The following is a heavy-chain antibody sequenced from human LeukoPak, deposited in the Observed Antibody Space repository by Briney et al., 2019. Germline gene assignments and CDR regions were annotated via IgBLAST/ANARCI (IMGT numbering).Heavy chain of an antibody. Sequence: PGGSLRLSCAASGFTFSNYAMTWVRQAPGKGLEWVSGITGSGVGTHYADSVKGRFTISRDNSKNTLYLQMNSLRAEDTAVYYCAKNLPPTYYYDSSGYSVVDYWGQGTLVTVSS. V-gene: IGHV3-23*01. D-gene: IGHD3-22*01. CDR3: AKNLPPTYYYDSSGYSVVDY. J-gene: IGHJ4*02. CDR2: ITGSGVGT. CDR1: GFTFSNYA.